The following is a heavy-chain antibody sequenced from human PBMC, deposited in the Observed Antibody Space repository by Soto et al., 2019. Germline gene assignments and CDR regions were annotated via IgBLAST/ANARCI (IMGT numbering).Heavy chain of an antibody. Sequence: GGSLRLSCLTSGFTFEDYAVHWVRQSSRKGLEWVSFINADGSDRYYADSVKGRFTISRDNTKGSFYLQMDRLRLEDTAIYYCAKAKFYFDSSPFDSWGQGTLVTVSS. CDR3: AKAKFYFDSSPFDS. CDR1: GFTFEDYA. J-gene: IGHJ4*02. V-gene: IGHV3-43D*04. D-gene: IGHD1-26*01. CDR2: INADGSDR.